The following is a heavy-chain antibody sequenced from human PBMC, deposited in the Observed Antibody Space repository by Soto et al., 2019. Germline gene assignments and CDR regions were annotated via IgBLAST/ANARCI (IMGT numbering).Heavy chain of an antibody. CDR1: GFTFTSSA. D-gene: IGHD5-12*01. J-gene: IGHJ4*02. CDR2: IVVGSGNT. CDR3: ARRIVATETFDY. V-gene: IGHV1-58*02. Sequence: SVKVSCKASGFTFTSSAMQWVRQARGQRLEWIGWIVVGSGNTNYAQKFQERVTITRDTSKNQFSLTVTSVTAADTAVYYCARRIVATETFDYWGQGTLVTVSS.